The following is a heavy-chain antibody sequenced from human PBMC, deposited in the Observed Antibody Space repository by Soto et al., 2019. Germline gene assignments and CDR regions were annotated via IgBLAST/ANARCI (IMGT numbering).Heavy chain of an antibody. D-gene: IGHD3-22*01. CDR3: ARGAPYYYDSSGYQYTYYFDY. CDR2: IYYSGST. V-gene: IGHV4-59*01. CDR1: GGSISSYY. J-gene: IGHJ4*02. Sequence: SETLSLTCTVSGGSISSYYWSWIRQPPGKGLEWIGYIYYSGSTNYNPSLKSRVTISVDTSKNQFSLKLSSVTAADTAVYYCARGAPYYYDSSGYQYTYYFDYWGQGTLITVSS.